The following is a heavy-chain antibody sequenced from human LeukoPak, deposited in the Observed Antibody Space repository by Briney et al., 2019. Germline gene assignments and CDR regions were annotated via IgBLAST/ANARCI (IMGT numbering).Heavy chain of an antibody. CDR3: AKDKGVRYFDY. V-gene: IGHV3-30*02. Sequence: PGGSLRLSCAASTLTFSSLGMHWVRQAPGKGLEWVTFIRSDGSDTYYADSVKGRFTISRDNSMNTLYLQMNSLRPEDTAVYYCAKDKGVRYFDYWGQGTLVTVS. J-gene: IGHJ4*02. CDR1: TLTFSSLG. CDR2: IRSDGSDT. D-gene: IGHD1-1*01.